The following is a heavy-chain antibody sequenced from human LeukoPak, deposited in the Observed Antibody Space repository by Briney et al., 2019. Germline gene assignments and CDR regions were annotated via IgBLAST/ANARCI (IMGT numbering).Heavy chain of an antibody. V-gene: IGHV3-23*01. Sequence: GGSLRLSCAASGFTFSSYAMSWVRQAPGKGLEWVSAISGSGGSTYYADSVKGRFTISRDNAKNSLYLQMNSLRAEDTAVYYCARINCSSTSCYGLLIDYWGQGTLVTVSS. CDR1: GFTFSSYA. J-gene: IGHJ4*02. CDR3: ARINCSSTSCYGLLIDY. D-gene: IGHD2-2*01. CDR2: ISGSGGST.